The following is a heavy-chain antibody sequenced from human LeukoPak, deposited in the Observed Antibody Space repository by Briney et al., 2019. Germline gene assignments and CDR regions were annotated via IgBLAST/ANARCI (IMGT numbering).Heavy chain of an antibody. CDR3: ARDNYDSSAYYQDS. J-gene: IGHJ4*02. V-gene: IGHV4-39*07. D-gene: IGHD3-22*01. CDR2: IYSSGNT. Sequence: KPSETLSLTCAVSGASISSSNYYWGWVCQSPGKGLEWIGNIYSSGNTYYNASLKSRVTMYIDTSKNQFSLKLSSVTAADTAVYYCARDNYDSSAYYQDSWGQGTLVTVSS. CDR1: GASISSSNYY.